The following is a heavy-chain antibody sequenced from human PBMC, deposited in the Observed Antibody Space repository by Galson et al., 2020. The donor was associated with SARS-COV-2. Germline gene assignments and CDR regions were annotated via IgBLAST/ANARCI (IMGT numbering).Heavy chain of an antibody. D-gene: IGHD6-13*01. CDR3: ARGDYSSSHFPYYYMDV. V-gene: IGHV4-59*01. CDR1: GGSIASYY. Sequence: SETLSLICTVSGGSIASYYGSWVRQPPGKGLEWIGYIYYTGGNIRSNPSLTSRVTMSMAASTNQFSLKLNSVTAADTAVYYCARGDYSSSHFPYYYMDVWGKGTTVTVSS. J-gene: IGHJ6*03. CDR2: IYYTGGNI.